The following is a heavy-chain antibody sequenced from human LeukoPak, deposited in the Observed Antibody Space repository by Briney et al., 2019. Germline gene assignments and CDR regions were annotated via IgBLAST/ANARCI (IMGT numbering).Heavy chain of an antibody. CDR2: INPNSGGT. CDR1: GYTFTGYY. V-gene: IGHV1-2*02. Sequence: ASVKVSCKASGYTFTGYYMHWVRQAPGQGLEWMGWINPNSGGTNYAQKFQGRVTMTRDTSISTAYMELSRLRSDDTAVYYYARDMVGYYDILTGYREGAEYFQHWGQGTLVTVSS. CDR3: ARDMVGYYDILTGYREGAEYFQH. J-gene: IGHJ1*01. D-gene: IGHD3-9*01.